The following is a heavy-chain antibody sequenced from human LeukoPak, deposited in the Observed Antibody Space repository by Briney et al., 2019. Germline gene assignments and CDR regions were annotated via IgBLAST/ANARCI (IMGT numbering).Heavy chain of an antibody. J-gene: IGHJ4*02. D-gene: IGHD5-24*01. CDR3: ERGAGWLSLV. CDR1: GCSISSHY. V-gene: IGHV4-59*11. Sequence: SETLSLTCTVSGCSISSHYWRWIRQPPGKGLEWIGYIYYSGSTNYNPSLKSRVTISVDTSKSQFSLKPSSVTAADTAVYYCERGAGWLSLVWGQGTLVTVSS. CDR2: IYYSGST.